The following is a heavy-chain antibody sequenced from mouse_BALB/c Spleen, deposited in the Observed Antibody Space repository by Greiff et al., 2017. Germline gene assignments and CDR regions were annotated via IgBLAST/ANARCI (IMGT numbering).Heavy chain of an antibody. CDR1: GFTFSSFG. Sequence: EVQVVESGGGLAQPGGSRKLSCAASGFTFSSFGMHWVRQAPEKGLEWVAYISSGSSTIYYADTVKGRFTISRDNPKNTLFLQMTSLRSEDTAMYYCARYYVYDYAMDYWGQGTSVTVSS. CDR3: ARYYVYDYAMDY. CDR2: ISSGSSTI. J-gene: IGHJ4*01. D-gene: IGHD1-2*01. V-gene: IGHV5-17*02.